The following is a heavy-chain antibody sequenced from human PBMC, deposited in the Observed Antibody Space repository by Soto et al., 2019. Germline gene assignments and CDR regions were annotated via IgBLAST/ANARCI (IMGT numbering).Heavy chain of an antibody. Sequence: QVQLQQWGAGLLKPSETLSLTCAVYGGSFSGYYWSWIRQPPGKGLEWFGEINHSGSTNYNPSLKSLVTISVDTSKNQFSLTLSSVTAADTAVYYCARGRVNEWELPYFDYWGQGTLVTVSS. CDR2: INHSGST. J-gene: IGHJ4*02. V-gene: IGHV4-34*01. CDR1: GGSFSGYY. D-gene: IGHD1-26*01. CDR3: ARGRVNEWELPYFDY.